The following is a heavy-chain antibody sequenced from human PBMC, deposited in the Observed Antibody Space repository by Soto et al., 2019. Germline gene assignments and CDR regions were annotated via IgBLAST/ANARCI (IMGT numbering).Heavy chain of an antibody. CDR1: GFTFSSYA. V-gene: IGHV3-23*01. CDR2: ISGSGGST. CDR3: AKDLGIYDFWSGRLYGMDV. Sequence: PGGSLRLSCAASGFTFSSYAMSWVRQAPGKGLEWVSAISGSGGSTYYADSVKGRFTISRGNSKNTLYLQMNSLRAEDTAVYYCAKDLGIYDFWSGRLYGMDVWGQGTTVTVSS. J-gene: IGHJ6*02. D-gene: IGHD3-3*01.